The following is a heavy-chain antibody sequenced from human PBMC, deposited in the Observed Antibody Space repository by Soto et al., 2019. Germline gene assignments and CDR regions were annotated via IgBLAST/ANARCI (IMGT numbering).Heavy chain of an antibody. V-gene: IGHV3-21*01. D-gene: IGHD2-21*02. Sequence: GGSLRLSCEASGFSFSTYSMHWFRQAPGKGLEWVSSIGRRSDIYYADSVKGRFTISRDNAKNSVSLQMNSLRDEDTAVYYCAREETAWPLAYGLDVWGQGTTVTV. CDR3: AREETAWPLAYGLDV. CDR1: GFSFSTYS. J-gene: IGHJ6*02. CDR2: IGRRSDI.